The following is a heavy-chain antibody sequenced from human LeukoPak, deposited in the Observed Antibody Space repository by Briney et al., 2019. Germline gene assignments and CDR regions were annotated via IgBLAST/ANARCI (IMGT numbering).Heavy chain of an antibody. Sequence: GGSLRLSCAASGFTFDDYAMHWVRQAPGKGLEWVSLISWDGGSTYYADSVKGRFTISRDNSKNSLYLQMNSLRAEDTALYYCAKDPSAAGKGHGHSYYYYMDVWGKGTTVTVSS. CDR3: AKDPSAAGKGHGHSYYYYMDV. CDR2: ISWDGGST. CDR1: GFTFDDYA. V-gene: IGHV3-43D*03. D-gene: IGHD6-13*01. J-gene: IGHJ6*03.